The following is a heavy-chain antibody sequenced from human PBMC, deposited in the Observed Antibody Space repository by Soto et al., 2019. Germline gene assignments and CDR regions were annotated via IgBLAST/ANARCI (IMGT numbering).Heavy chain of an antibody. Sequence: QVPLVESGGGFVKPGGSLRLSCAASGFTFSDYYMSWIRQAPGKGLEWVSYISSSSSYTNYADSVKGRFTISRDNAKNSLYLQMNSLRAEDTAVYYCARDSPGLLWFGEPPYYYYYGMDVWGQGTTVTVSS. V-gene: IGHV3-11*05. D-gene: IGHD3-10*01. CDR3: ARDSPGLLWFGEPPYYYYYGMDV. CDR2: ISSSSSYT. CDR1: GFTFSDYY. J-gene: IGHJ6*02.